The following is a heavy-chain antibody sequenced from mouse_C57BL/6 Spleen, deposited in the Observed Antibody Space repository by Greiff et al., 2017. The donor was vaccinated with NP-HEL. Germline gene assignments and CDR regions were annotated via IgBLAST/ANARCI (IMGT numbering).Heavy chain of an antibody. CDR3: ARSDYYAMDY. CDR1: GYAFSSSW. V-gene: IGHV1-82*01. Sequence: QVQLKESGPELVKPGASVKISCKASGYAFSSSWMNWVKQRPGKGLEWIGRIYPGVGDTNYNGKFKGKATLTADKSSSTAYMQLSSLTSEDSAVYFCARSDYYAMDYWGQGTSVTVSS. CDR2: IYPGVGDT. J-gene: IGHJ4*01.